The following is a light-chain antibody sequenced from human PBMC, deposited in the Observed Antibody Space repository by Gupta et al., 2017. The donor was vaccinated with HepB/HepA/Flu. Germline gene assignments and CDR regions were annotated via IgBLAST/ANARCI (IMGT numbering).Light chain of an antibody. CDR2: GAS. CDR1: QSISSY. CDR3: QQSYSTPWT. Sequence: DIQMTQFPSSLSASVGDRVSITCRASQSISSYLNWYQQKPGKVPKLLIFGASSLKSGVPSNFSGSGSGTDFTLTISSLQPEDFATYYCQQSYSTPWTFGQGTKVEIK. J-gene: IGKJ1*01. V-gene: IGKV1-39*01.